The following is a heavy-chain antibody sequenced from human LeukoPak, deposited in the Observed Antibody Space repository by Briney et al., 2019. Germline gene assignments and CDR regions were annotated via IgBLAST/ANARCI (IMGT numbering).Heavy chain of an antibody. V-gene: IGHV4-39*07. D-gene: IGHD3-10*01. Sequence: SETLSLTCSVSGGSISSNSYYWGWIRQPPGKGLEWIGSFYYSGSTYYNPSLKSRVTISLDMSKSQSSLKLSSVTAADTAVYYCARGFRGPNFDYWGQGTLVTVSS. CDR2: FYYSGST. CDR1: GGSISSNSYY. CDR3: ARGFRGPNFDY. J-gene: IGHJ4*02.